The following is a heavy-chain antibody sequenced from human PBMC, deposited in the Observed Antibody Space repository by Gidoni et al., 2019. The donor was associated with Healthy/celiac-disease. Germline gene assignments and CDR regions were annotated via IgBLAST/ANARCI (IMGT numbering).Heavy chain of an antibody. CDR3: ARGPRRITMVRGVTPFDP. J-gene: IGHJ5*02. D-gene: IGHD3-10*01. V-gene: IGHV4-34*01. CDR2: LNHSGST. Sequence: QVQLQQWGAGLLKPSETLSLTCAVYGGSFSGYYWSWIRQPPGKGLEWIGELNHSGSTNYNPSLKSRVTISVDTSKNQFSLKLSSVTAADTAVYYCARGPRRITMVRGVTPFDPWGQGTLVTVSS. CDR1: GGSFSGYY.